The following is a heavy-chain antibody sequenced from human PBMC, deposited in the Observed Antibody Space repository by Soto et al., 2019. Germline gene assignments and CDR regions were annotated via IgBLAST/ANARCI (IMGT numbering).Heavy chain of an antibody. V-gene: IGHV4-31*03. D-gene: IGHD3-22*01. J-gene: IGHJ6*02. CDR1: GGSISSGGYY. CDR2: IYYSGST. Sequence: TLSLTCTVSGGSISSGGYYWSWIRQHPGKGLEWIGYIYYSGSTYYNPSLKSRVTISVDTSKNQFSLKLSSVTAADTAVYYCARDMKFDYYDSSGLGPPSYYYGMDVWGQGTTVTVSS. CDR3: ARDMKFDYYDSSGLGPPSYYYGMDV.